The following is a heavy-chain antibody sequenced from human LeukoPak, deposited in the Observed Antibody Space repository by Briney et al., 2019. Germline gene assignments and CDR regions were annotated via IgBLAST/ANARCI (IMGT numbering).Heavy chain of an antibody. CDR3: ARGRVGSARLGYFDY. Sequence: ASVKVSCKASGYTFTGYCMHWVRQAPGQGLEWMGWINPNSGGTNYAQKFQGRVTMTRDTSISTAYMELSRLRSDDTAVYYCARGRVGSARLGYFDYWGQGTLVTVSS. V-gene: IGHV1-2*02. D-gene: IGHD6-6*01. J-gene: IGHJ4*02. CDR1: GYTFTGYC. CDR2: INPNSGGT.